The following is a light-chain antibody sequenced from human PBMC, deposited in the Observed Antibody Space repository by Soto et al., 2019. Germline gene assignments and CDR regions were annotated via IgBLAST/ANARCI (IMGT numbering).Light chain of an antibody. V-gene: IGLV2-14*01. CDR1: SSDVGGYNY. CDR2: DVS. Sequence: QSVLTQPASVSGSPGQSITISCSGTSSDVGGYNYVSWYQQHPGKAPKLMISDVSNRPSGVSNRFSGSKSGNTASLTISGLQSEYEADYYCSSYTSSSTLSYVFGTGTKVTVL. CDR3: SSYTSSSTLSYV. J-gene: IGLJ1*01.